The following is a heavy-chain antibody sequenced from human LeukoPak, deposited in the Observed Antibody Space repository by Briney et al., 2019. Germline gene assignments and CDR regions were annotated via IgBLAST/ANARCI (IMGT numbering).Heavy chain of an antibody. CDR1: GGTFTSYA. J-gene: IGHJ5*02. Sequence: SVKVSCKTSGGTFTSYAITWVRQAPGQGLEWMGKIIPISGTTNYAQKFQGRVTFTADESTSTAYMELSSLRSEDTALYYCARKLRLGGNWFDPWGQGTLVSVSS. D-gene: IGHD1-26*01. CDR3: ARKLRLGGNWFDP. V-gene: IGHV1-69*15. CDR2: IIPISGTT.